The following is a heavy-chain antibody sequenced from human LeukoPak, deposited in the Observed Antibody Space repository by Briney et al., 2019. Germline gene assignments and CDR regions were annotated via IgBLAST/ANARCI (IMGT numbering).Heavy chain of an antibody. CDR1: GYSFTNYW. D-gene: IGHD3-3*01. CDR2: IYPGDSDT. J-gene: IGHJ4*02. V-gene: IGHV5-51*01. CDR3: ARQNYDFWSGYYDFDY. Sequence: ESLKISCKGSGYSFTNYWIGWVRQMPGKGLEWMGIIYPGDSDTKYSPSFQGQVTISADKSISTAYLQWSSLKASDTAMYYCARQNYDFWSGYYDFDYWGQGTLVTVSS.